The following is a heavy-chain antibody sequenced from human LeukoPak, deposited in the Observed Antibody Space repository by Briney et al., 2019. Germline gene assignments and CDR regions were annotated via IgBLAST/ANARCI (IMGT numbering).Heavy chain of an antibody. Sequence: SETLPLTCTVSGGSISSGGYYWSWIRQHPGKGLEWIGYIYYSGSTYYNPSLKSRVTISVDTSKNQFSLKLSSVTAADTAVYYCARARITIFGVVIHAFDIWGQGTMVTVSS. D-gene: IGHD3-3*01. CDR3: ARARITIFGVVIHAFDI. CDR1: GGSISSGGYY. V-gene: IGHV4-31*03. CDR2: IYYSGST. J-gene: IGHJ3*02.